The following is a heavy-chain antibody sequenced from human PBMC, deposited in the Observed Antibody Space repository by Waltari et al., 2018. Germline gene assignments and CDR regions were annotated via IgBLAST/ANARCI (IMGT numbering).Heavy chain of an antibody. J-gene: IGHJ4*02. Sequence: EVKLVESGGGLVQPGGSLRLSCEASGFVFRSFDMNWVRQAPGKGLEWIAHIRNSGSTIYYAVSVKGRLSISRDNAKESLFLQMNSLRDEDTAVYYCARHGIRLGLYYFDYWGQGSLVTVSS. CDR1: GFVFRSFD. CDR2: IRNSGSTI. V-gene: IGHV3-48*03. D-gene: IGHD3-9*01. CDR3: ARHGIRLGLYYFDY.